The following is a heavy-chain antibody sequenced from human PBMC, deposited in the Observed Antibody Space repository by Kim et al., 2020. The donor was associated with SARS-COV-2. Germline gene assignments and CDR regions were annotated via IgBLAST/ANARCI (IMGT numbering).Heavy chain of an antibody. Sequence: GGSLRLSCAASGSTFSSYWMSWVRQAPGEGLEWVANINQDGSAKYYVDSVKGRFTISRDNAKNSLYLQMDSLRAEDTAVYYCARAPSTGTTDYWGQGTL. D-gene: IGHD1-1*01. CDR2: INQDGSAK. J-gene: IGHJ4*02. V-gene: IGHV3-7*01. CDR3: ARAPSTGTTDY. CDR1: GSTFSSYW.